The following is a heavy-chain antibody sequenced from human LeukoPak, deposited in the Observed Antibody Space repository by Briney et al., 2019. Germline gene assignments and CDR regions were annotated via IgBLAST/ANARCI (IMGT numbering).Heavy chain of an antibody. V-gene: IGHV3-7*01. CDR3: AKSEILTWIQLWFEN. Sequence: PGGSLILSCAASGFTFSSYWMSWVRQAPGKGLEWVANIKQDGSEKYYVDSVKGRFTISRDNSKNTLYLQMNSLRAEDTAVYYCAKSEILTWIQLWFENWGQGTLVTVSS. CDR2: IKQDGSEK. CDR1: GFTFSSYW. J-gene: IGHJ4*02. D-gene: IGHD5-18*01.